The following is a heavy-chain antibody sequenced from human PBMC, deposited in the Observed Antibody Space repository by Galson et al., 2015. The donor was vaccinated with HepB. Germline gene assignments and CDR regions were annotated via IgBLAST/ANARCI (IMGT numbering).Heavy chain of an antibody. CDR3: ARGSEDNYGSFDY. V-gene: IGHV4-4*02. D-gene: IGHD3-10*01. J-gene: IGHJ4*02. CDR1: GDSISNDRW. CDR2: AYHSGGT. Sequence: SLTCAVSGDSISNDRWWSWVRQPPGEGLEWIGEAYHSGGTNYRPSLKSRVTISVDKSKNQFSLKLSSVTAADTAIYYCARGSEDNYGSFDYWGQGTLVTVSS.